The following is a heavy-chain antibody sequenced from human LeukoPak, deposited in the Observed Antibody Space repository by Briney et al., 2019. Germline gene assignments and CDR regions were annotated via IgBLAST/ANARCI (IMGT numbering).Heavy chain of an antibody. V-gene: IGHV1-69*13. J-gene: IGHJ4*02. CDR1: GGTFSSYA. CDR2: IIPIFGTA. CDR3: ARALGSGSYYFLDY. D-gene: IGHD3-10*02. Sequence: ASVKVSCKASGGTFSSYAISWVRQAPGQGLEWMGGIIPIFGTANYAQKFQGRVTITADESTSTAYMELSSLRSEDTAVYYCARALGSGSYYFLDYWGQGSLVTVSS.